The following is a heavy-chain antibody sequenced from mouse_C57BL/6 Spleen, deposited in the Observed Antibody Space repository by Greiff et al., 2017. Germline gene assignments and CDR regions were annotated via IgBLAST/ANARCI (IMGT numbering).Heavy chain of an antibody. CDR2: IYPYNGVS. J-gene: IGHJ3*01. Sequence: DVQLQESGPELVKPGASVKISCTASGYSFTGYYMHWVQQSHGNILDWIGYIYPYNGVSSYNQKFKGKATLTVDKSSSTAYMGLRSLTSADAAVYYCARRESTAWFAYWGQGTLVTVSA. V-gene: IGHV1-31*01. CDR3: ARRESTAWFAY. CDR1: GYSFTGYY.